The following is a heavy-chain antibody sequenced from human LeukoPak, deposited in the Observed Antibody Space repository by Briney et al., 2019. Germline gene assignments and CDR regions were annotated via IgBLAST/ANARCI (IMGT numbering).Heavy chain of an antibody. V-gene: IGHV6-1*01. CDR3: ARSIAASGNNFDY. D-gene: IGHD6-13*01. Sequence: SQTLSLTCAISRDSVSSNNPAWNWIRQSPSRGLEWLGRTYYRSKWYNGYAVSVKSRISLHPDTSKNQFSLQRHSVTPEDTAVYYCARSIAASGNNFDYWGQGTLVTVSS. CDR1: RDSVSSNNPA. CDR2: TYYRSKWYN. J-gene: IGHJ4*02.